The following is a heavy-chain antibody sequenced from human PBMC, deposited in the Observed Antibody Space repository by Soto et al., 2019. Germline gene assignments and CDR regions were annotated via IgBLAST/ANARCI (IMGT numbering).Heavy chain of an antibody. J-gene: IGHJ4*02. CDR3: ARSVEGHFDY. D-gene: IGHD6-19*01. Sequence: EVQLVESGGGLVQPGGSLRLSCAASGFTFSIYSMNWVRQAPGKGLEWVSYITSDRKTIHYADSVKGRFTIVRDSAKNSLYLQMNSLRDEDTAVYYCARSVEGHFDYWGQGTLVTVSS. CDR2: ITSDRKTI. CDR1: GFTFSIYS. V-gene: IGHV3-48*02.